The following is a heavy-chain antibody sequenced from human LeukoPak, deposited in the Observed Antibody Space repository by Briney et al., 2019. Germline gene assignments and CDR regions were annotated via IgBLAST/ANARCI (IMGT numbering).Heavy chain of an antibody. CDR2: IIPIFGTA. D-gene: IGHD2-15*01. Sequence: EASVKVSCKASGGTFSSYAISWVRQAPGQGLEWMGRIIPIFGTANYAQKFQGRVTITTDESTSTAYMELSSPRSEDTAVYYCAREGRYCSGGSCLNWFDPWGQGTLVTVSS. CDR3: AREGRYCSGGSCLNWFDP. J-gene: IGHJ5*02. CDR1: GGTFSSYA. V-gene: IGHV1-69*05.